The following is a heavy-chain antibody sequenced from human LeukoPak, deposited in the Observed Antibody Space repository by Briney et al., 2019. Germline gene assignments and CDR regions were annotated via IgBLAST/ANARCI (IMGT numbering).Heavy chain of an antibody. D-gene: IGHD3-10*01. CDR1: GFTVSSNY. Sequence: GGSLRLSCAASGFTVSSNYMSWVRQAPGKGLEWVSVIYIDGSTYYADSVQGRFTISRDNSKNTLYLQMNSLTAEDTAVYYCAKAPYYYGSGYYFDYWGQGTLVTVSS. J-gene: IGHJ4*02. CDR2: IYIDGST. V-gene: IGHV3-53*01. CDR3: AKAPYYYGSGYYFDY.